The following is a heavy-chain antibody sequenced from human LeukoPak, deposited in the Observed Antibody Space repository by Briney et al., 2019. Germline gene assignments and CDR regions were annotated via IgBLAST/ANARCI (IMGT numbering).Heavy chain of an antibody. CDR3: ARAACSSTSCYEDY. D-gene: IGHD2-2*01. CDR1: GFTFSSYA. V-gene: IGHV3-30*04. Sequence: PGGSLRLSCAASGFTFSSYAMHWVRQAPGKGLEWVAVISYDGSNKYYADSVEGRFTISRDNSKNTLYLQMNSLRAEDTAVYYCARAACSSTSCYEDYWGQGTLVTVSS. J-gene: IGHJ4*02. CDR2: ISYDGSNK.